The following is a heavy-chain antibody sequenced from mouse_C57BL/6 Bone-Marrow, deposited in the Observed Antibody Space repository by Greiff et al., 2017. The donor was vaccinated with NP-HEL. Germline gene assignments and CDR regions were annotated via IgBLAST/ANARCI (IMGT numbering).Heavy chain of an antibody. CDR1: GYTFTDYY. CDR2: INPNNGGT. J-gene: IGHJ2*01. CDR3: ARWFPVDY. V-gene: IGHV1-26*01. Sequence: VQLQQSGPELVKPGASVKISCKASGYTFTDYYMNWVKQSHGKSLEWIGDINPNNGGTSYNQKFKGKATLTVDKSSSTAYMELRSLPSEDSAVYYCARWFPVDYWGQGTTLTVSS. D-gene: IGHD2-2*01.